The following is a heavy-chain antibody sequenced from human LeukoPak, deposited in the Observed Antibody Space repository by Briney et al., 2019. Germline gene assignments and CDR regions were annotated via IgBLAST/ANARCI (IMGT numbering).Heavy chain of an antibody. CDR2: IFYSGGT. CDR3: AKKIPVYYGLDV. J-gene: IGHJ6*02. D-gene: IGHD2-2*02. V-gene: IGHV4-59*08. CDR1: GGSISSYY. Sequence: PSETLSLTCTVSGGSISSYYWSWIRQPPGKGLEWIGYIFYSGGTNYNPSLKSRVTISLDTSKNQFSLRLSSVTAADTAVYYCAKKIPVYYGLDVWGQGTTVTVSS.